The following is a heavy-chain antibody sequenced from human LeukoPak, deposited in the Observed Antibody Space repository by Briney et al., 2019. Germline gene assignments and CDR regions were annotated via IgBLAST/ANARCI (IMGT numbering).Heavy chain of an antibody. CDR1: GYSFTSYW. Sequence: GESLKISCKGSGYSFTSYWIGWVRQMPGKGLEWMGIIYPGDSDTRYSPSLQGQVTISADKSISTAYLQWSSLKASDTAMYYCARQPPTGYSSGWSDYWGQGTLVTVSS. D-gene: IGHD6-19*01. V-gene: IGHV5-51*01. CDR3: ARQPPTGYSSGWSDY. J-gene: IGHJ4*02. CDR2: IYPGDSDT.